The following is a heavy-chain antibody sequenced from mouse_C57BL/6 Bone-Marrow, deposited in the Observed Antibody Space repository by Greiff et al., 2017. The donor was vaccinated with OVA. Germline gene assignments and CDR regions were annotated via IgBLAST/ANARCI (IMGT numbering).Heavy chain of an antibody. CDR1: GYSITSGYD. Sequence: EVQLQESGPGMVKPSQSLSLTCTVTGYSITSGYDWHWIRHFPGNKLEWMGYISYSGSTNYNPSLKSRISITHDTSKNHFFLKLNSVTTEDTATYYCAREGGYHGAMDYWGQGTSVTVSS. D-gene: IGHD2-2*01. CDR3: AREGGYHGAMDY. CDR2: ISYSGST. J-gene: IGHJ4*01. V-gene: IGHV3-1*01.